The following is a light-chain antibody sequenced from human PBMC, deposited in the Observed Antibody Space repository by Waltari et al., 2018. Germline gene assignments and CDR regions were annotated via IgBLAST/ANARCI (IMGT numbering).Light chain of an antibody. CDR1: QNILYSSNNKNY. V-gene: IGKV4-1*01. CDR2: WAS. CDR3: QQYYTIPIT. Sequence: DTVLTQSPNSLAWSFGESDTTTCKSSQNILYSSNNKNYLAWYQQKPEQPPKLLLYWASTRASGVPDRFSGSGSGTDFTLTISSLRTEDVAVYYCQQYYTIPITFGQGTRLEIK. J-gene: IGKJ5*01.